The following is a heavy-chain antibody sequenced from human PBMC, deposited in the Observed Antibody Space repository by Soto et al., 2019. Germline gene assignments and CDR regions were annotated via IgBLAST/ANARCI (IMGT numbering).Heavy chain of an antibody. CDR3: ARAMAPDQSDY. CDR1: GYSFTSYG. CDR2: INTFNGNT. Sequence: ASVKVSCKASGYSFTSYGVTWVRQAPGQGLEWMGWINTFNGNTNYAQNLQGRVSMTTDTSTSTVYMDLRSLRSDDTAVYYCARAMAPDQSDYWGQGTVVTVSS. V-gene: IGHV1-18*01. J-gene: IGHJ4*02.